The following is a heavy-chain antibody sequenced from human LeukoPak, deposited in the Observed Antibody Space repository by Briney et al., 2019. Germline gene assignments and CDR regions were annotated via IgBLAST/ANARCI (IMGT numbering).Heavy chain of an antibody. CDR3: ARDQRPSCLGGICYSGDY. CDR1: GGTFHSYI. Sequence: SVKVSCRASGGTFHSYIVTWVRQAPGQGLEWMGGIVPIIGTANYAQKFQGRVTITADDSTSTAYMELRSLRSEDTAIYYCARDQRPSCLGGICYSGDYWGQGTLVTVTS. CDR2: IVPIIGTA. D-gene: IGHD2-15*01. J-gene: IGHJ4*02. V-gene: IGHV1-69*13.